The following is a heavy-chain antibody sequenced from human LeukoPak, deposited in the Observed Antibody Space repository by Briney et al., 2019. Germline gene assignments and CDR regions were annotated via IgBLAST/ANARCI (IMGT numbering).Heavy chain of an antibody. Sequence: GRSRRLSCAASGFTFDDYAMHWVRQAPGKGPEWVSGISWNSGSIGYADSVKGRFTISRDNAKNSLYLQMNSLRAEDTALYYCAKDISSVAGALGYYFDYWGQGTLVTVSS. CDR2: ISWNSGSI. D-gene: IGHD6-19*01. CDR1: GFTFDDYA. CDR3: AKDISSVAGALGYYFDY. J-gene: IGHJ4*02. V-gene: IGHV3-9*01.